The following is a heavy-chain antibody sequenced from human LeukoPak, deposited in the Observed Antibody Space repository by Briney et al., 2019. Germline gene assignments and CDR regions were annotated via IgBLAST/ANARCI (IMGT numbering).Heavy chain of an antibody. CDR1: GYTFTSYG. J-gene: IGHJ6*02. V-gene: IGHV1-18*01. CDR3: ARGSHPTSYYYYGMDV. Sequence: ASVKVSCKASGYTFTSYGISWVRQAPGQGLEWMGWISAYNGNTNYAQKLQGRVTMTTDTSTSTAYMELRSLRSDDTAVYYCARGSHPTSYYYYGMDVGGQGTTVTVSS. CDR2: ISAYNGNT.